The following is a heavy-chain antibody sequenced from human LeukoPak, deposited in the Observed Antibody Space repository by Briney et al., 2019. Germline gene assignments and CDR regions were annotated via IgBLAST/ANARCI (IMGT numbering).Heavy chain of an antibody. D-gene: IGHD3-16*01. CDR2: IIPILGIA. J-gene: IGHJ5*02. Sequence: SVKVSCKASGGTFSSYAISWVRQAPGQGLEWMGRIIPILGIANYAQKFQGRVTITADKSTSTAYMELSSLRSEDTAVYYCARTVMITFGGVLTPNWFDPRGQGTLVTVSS. V-gene: IGHV1-69*04. CDR3: ARTVMITFGGVLTPNWFDP. CDR1: GGTFSSYA.